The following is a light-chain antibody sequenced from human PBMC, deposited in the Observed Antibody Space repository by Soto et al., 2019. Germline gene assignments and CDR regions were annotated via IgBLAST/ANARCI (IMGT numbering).Light chain of an antibody. Sequence: QAVVTQPASVSGSPGQSITISCTGTNSDVGSYIYVSWYQQHPGKVPRLLIYEVTNRPAGVSSRFSGSKSGNTASLTISGLQAEDEGDYYCSSYSSGSTLVVFGGGTKVTVL. V-gene: IGLV2-14*01. CDR3: SSYSSGSTLVV. CDR2: EVT. J-gene: IGLJ2*01. CDR1: NSDVGSYIY.